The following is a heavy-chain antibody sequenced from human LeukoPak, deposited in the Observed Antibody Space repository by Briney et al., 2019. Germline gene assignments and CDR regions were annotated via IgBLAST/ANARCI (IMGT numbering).Heavy chain of an antibody. D-gene: IGHD3-22*01. V-gene: IGHV1-69*05. CDR1: GGTFSSYA. CDR2: IIPIFGTA. CDR3: AGNYDSSGYYYPQNY. Sequence: SVKVSCKASGGTFSSYAISWVRQAPGQGLEWMGGIIPIFGTANYAQKFQGRVTITTDESTSTAYMELSSLRSEDTAVYYCAGNYDSSGYYYPQNYWGQGTLVTVSS. J-gene: IGHJ4*02.